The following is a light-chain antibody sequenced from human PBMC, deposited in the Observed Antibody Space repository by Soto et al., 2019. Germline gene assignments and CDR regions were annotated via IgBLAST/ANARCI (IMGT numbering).Light chain of an antibody. CDR3: CSYAGSNTLI. V-gene: IGLV2-23*02. CDR2: EVT. Sequence: QSVLTQPDSVSGSPGQSITISCTGTSSNVGSYDLVSWYQQHRGKAPKLLIYEVTKRPSGVSNRFSGSKSGNTASLTISGLQAEDEADYACCSYAGSNTLIFGGGTKVTVL. CDR1: SSNVGSYDL. J-gene: IGLJ2*01.